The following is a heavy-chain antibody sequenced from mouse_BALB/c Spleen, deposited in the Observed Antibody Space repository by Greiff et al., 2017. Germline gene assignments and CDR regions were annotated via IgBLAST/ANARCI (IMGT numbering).Heavy chain of an antibody. Sequence: VQLHQSGAELVKPGASVKLSCTSSGFNIKDTYMHWVKQRPEQCLEWIGRIDPANGNTKYDPKFQGKATITADTSSNTAYLQLSSLTSEDTAVYYCAREDGESFDYWGQGTNITVYS. V-gene: IGHV14-3*02. CDR1: GFNIKDTY. CDR3: AREDGESFDY. J-gene: IGHJ2*01. CDR2: IDPANGNT. D-gene: IGHD1-2*01.